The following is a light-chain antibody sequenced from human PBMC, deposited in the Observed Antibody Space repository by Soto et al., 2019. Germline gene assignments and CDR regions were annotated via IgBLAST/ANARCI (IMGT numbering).Light chain of an antibody. CDR2: EVS. CDR1: SSDVGSYNY. J-gene: IGLJ1*01. Sequence: TKTSSDVGSYNYVSWYQQLPGKAPKLIIHEVSKRPSGVPDRFSGSKSGNTASLTVSGLQAEDEADYYCTSYAGTYSFFYVFGTGTKVTVL. CDR3: TSYAGTYSFFYV. V-gene: IGLV2-8*01.